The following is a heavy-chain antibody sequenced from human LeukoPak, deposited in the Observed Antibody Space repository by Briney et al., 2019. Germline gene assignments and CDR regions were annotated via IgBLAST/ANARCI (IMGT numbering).Heavy chain of an antibody. J-gene: IGHJ4*02. D-gene: IGHD6-13*01. V-gene: IGHV4-4*09. CDR3: ARHKDGSWYDAFDY. CDR1: GAPISSYY. CDR2: TYTSGNT. Sequence: SETLSLTCTVSGAPISSYYWSWIRQPPGKGLEWIGYTYTSGNTKNNPALKSRVTLSVDTSKNQFSLKLRSVTAADTAVYYCARHKDGSWYDAFDYWGQGNLVTVSS.